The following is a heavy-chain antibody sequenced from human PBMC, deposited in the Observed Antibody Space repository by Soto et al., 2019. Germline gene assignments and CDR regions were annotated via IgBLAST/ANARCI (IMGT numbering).Heavy chain of an antibody. Sequence: QLQLQESGSGLVKPSQTLSLTCAVSGGSISSGGYSWSWIRQPPGKGLEWIGYIYHSGSTYYNPSLKSRFPITVDCPNNQYTLTLGSVDAAHTAVYYCPARGGLPPCYWDQGTLLA. CDR1: GGSISSGGYS. J-gene: IGHJ4*02. CDR2: IYHSGST. D-gene: IGHD5-12*01. V-gene: IGHV4-30-2*02. CDR3: PARGGLPPCY.